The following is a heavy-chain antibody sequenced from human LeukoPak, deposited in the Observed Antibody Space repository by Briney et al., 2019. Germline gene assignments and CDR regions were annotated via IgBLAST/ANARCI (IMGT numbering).Heavy chain of an antibody. V-gene: IGHV3-23*01. D-gene: IGHD3-10*01. J-gene: IGHJ6*03. CDR1: GFTFSNYA. CDR3: AKDLSLPWSAGYMDV. CDR2: ISGSASST. Sequence: PGGSLRLSCAASGFTFSNYAMSWVRQAPGKGLEWVSAISGSASSTYHADSVKGRFTISRDNSKNTLYLQMNSLRAEDTAVYYCAKDLSLPWSAGYMDVWGKGTTVTVSS.